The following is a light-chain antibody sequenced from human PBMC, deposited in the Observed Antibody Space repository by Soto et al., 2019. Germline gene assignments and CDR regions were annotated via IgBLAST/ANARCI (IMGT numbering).Light chain of an antibody. CDR2: EVT. J-gene: IGLJ1*01. V-gene: IGLV2-14*01. CDR1: SSDVGGYNF. CDR3: PSYTGTLYLYV. Sequence: QSALTQPASVSGSPGQSITISCTGTSSDVGGYNFVSWYQQSPGKAPKLMIYEVTNRPSGVSNRFSGSKSGNTASLTISGLQAEDEAHYYCPSYTGTLYLYVFGTGYKVT.